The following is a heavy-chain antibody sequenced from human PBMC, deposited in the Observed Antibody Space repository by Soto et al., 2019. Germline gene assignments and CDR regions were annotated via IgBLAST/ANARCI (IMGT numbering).Heavy chain of an antibody. CDR3: ARPRDSHSSGLPSFVP. Sequence: PTETLSLTCSVSGGSVSNYYCCWVRQPPGQRLEWIGYIYYTGTHDSNPCLRGRATISVDTSKDQCALKLTSVSAADTAVYYCARPRDSHSSGLPSFVPWGQGILVTVSS. CDR1: GGSVSNYY. D-gene: IGHD3-22*01. CDR2: IYYTGTH. V-gene: IGHV4-59*02. J-gene: IGHJ5*02.